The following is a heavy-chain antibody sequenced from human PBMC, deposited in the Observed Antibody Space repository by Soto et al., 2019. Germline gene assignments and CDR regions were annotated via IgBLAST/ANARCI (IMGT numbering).Heavy chain of an antibody. CDR1: GFSLSTSGVG. CDR3: AHKGPEDWPLDY. Sequence: QITLKESGPTLVRPTQTLTLTCAFSGFSLSTSGVGVGWIRQPPGKALEWLAVIYWDDSKHYSPSLRSRLTIPTDTSKNQVVLTTTNMDPMDTGTYYCAHKGPEDWPLDYWGQGTLVTVSS. J-gene: IGHJ4*02. D-gene: IGHD3-9*01. CDR2: IYWDDSK. V-gene: IGHV2-5*02.